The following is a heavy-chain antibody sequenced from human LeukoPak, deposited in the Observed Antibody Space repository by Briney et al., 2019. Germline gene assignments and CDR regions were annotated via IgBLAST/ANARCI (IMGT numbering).Heavy chain of an antibody. CDR2: IYYSGST. J-gene: IGHJ4*02. Sequence: SETLSLTCTVSGGSISSGDYYWSWIRQPPGKGLEWIGYIYYSGSTYYNPSLKSRVTISVDTSKNRFSLKLSSVTAAATAVYYCARANIDPLLFDYWGQGTLVTVSS. D-gene: IGHD2/OR15-2a*01. V-gene: IGHV4-30-4*01. CDR3: ARANIDPLLFDY. CDR1: GGSISSGDYY.